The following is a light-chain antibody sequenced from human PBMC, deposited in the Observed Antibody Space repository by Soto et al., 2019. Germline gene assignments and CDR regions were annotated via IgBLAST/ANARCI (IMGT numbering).Light chain of an antibody. CDR1: QSVSSSY. V-gene: IGKV3-20*01. CDR2: DAS. J-gene: IGKJ2*01. CDR3: QQSGSSPPKYT. Sequence: EIVLTQSPGTLSLSTGERATLSCRASQSVSSSYLAWYQQKPGQAPRLLLYDASSRATGIPDRFSGSGSGTDFTLTISRLEPEDFAVYYCQQSGSSPPKYTFGQGTKLEIK.